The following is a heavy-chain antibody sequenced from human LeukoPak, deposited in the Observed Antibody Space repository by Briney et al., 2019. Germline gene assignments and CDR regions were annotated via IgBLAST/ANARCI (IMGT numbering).Heavy chain of an antibody. J-gene: IGHJ4*02. CDR2: IIPIFGTA. Sequence: ASVKVSCKASGGTFSSHAISWVRQAPGQGLEWMGGIIPIFGTANYAQRFQGRVTITADESTSTAYMELSSLGSEDTAVYYCARSLRFLEWLLYARVPTFPFDYWGQGTLVTVSS. CDR1: GGTFSSHA. CDR3: ARSLRFLEWLLYARVPTFPFDY. V-gene: IGHV1-69*13. D-gene: IGHD3-3*01.